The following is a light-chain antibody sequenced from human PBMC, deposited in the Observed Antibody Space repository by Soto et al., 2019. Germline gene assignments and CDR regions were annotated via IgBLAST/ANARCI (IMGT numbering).Light chain of an antibody. CDR2: DAS. V-gene: IGKV3-11*01. J-gene: IGKJ4*01. CDR1: QNINTY. Sequence: EIVLTQSPATLSLSLGERATLSCRASQNINTYLVWYQQKPGQAPRLLIYDASKRAIGIPDRFSGSGSGTDFIFTISSLAPEDFALYYCQQRSSWPRVFGGGTKVEIK. CDR3: QQRSSWPRV.